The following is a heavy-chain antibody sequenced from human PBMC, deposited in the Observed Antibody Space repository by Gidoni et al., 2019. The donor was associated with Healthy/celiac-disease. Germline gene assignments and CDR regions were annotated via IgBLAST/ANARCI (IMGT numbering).Heavy chain of an antibody. V-gene: IGHV3-48*01. CDR3: ARDGYSSGWTIDWYFDL. CDR1: GFTFSRYS. Sequence: EVQLVESGGGLVQPGGSLRLSCAASGFTFSRYSMNWVRQAPGKGLEWVSYISSSSSTIYYADSVKGRFTISRDNAKNSLYLQMNSLRAEDTAVYYCARDGYSSGWTIDWYFDLWGRGTLVTVSS. CDR2: ISSSSSTI. D-gene: IGHD6-19*01. J-gene: IGHJ2*01.